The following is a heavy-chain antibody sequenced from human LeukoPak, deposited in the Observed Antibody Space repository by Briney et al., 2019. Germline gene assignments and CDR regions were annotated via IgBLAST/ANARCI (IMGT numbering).Heavy chain of an antibody. CDR2: IKQDGSEK. J-gene: IGHJ4*02. D-gene: IGHD3-22*01. V-gene: IGHV3-7*01. Sequence: GGSLRLSCAASGFTFSSYWMSWVRQAPGKGLEWVANIKQDGSEKYYVDSVKGRFTISRDNAKNSLYLQMNSLRAEDTAVYYCARDYNYRSGDSSGYPGGIFNYWGQGTLVTVSS. CDR1: GFTFSSYW. CDR3: ARDYNYRSGDSSGYPGGIFNY.